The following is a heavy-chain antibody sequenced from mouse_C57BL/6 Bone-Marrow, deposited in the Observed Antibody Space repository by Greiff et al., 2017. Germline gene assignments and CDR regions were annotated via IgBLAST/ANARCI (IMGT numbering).Heavy chain of an antibody. CDR1: GFTFSNYW. Sequence: EVKLMESGGGLVQPGGSMKLSCVASGFTFSNYWMNWVRQSPEKGLEWVAQIRLKSDNYATHYAESVKGRFTISRDDSKSSVYLQMNNLRAEDTGSYYCLIYCYGPYWYFDVWGTGTTVTVSS. CDR3: LIYCYGPYWYFDV. V-gene: IGHV6-3*01. D-gene: IGHD1-1*01. CDR2: IRLKSDNYAT. J-gene: IGHJ1*03.